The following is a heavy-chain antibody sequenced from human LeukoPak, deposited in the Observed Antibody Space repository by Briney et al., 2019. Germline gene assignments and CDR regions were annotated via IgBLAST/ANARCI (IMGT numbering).Heavy chain of an antibody. V-gene: IGHV3-15*01. CDR1: GFTFSNAW. D-gene: IGHD3-9*01. J-gene: IGHJ4*02. Sequence: PGGSLRLSCAASGFTFSNAWMSWVRQAPGKGLEWVGRIKSKTDGGTTDYAAPVEGRFTISRDDSKNTLYLQMNSLKTEDTAVYYCTTDLNYYDILTGYYPFDYWGQGTLVTVSS. CDR3: TTDLNYYDILTGYYPFDY. CDR2: IKSKTDGGTT.